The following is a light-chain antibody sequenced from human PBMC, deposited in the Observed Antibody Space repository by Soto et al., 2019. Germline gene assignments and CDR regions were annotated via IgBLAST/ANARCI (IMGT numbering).Light chain of an antibody. J-gene: IGKJ1*01. V-gene: IGKV4-1*01. Sequence: DIVMTQSPDSLAVSLGERVTIHCKSSHSILYSSNNNNYLAWYQQKPGQPPKLLIYWASARESGVPDRFSGSGSGTDFTLTISSLQAEDAAVYYCQQYYDTRWTFGQGTKVEVK. CDR2: WAS. CDR1: HSILYSSNNNNY. CDR3: QQYYDTRWT.